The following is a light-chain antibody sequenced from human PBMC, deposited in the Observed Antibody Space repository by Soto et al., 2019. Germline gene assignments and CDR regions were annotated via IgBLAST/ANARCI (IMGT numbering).Light chain of an antibody. J-gene: IGKJ4*01. CDR2: AAS. CDR3: QQTYSSPLT. V-gene: IGKV1-39*01. Sequence: IQMTQSQSSLSASVGHSATIVCRASQSISSYLNWYQQKLGKAPKVMIYAASSLQSGVPSRFSGSQSGTDFTLTISSLQTEEFPAYYCQQTYSSPLTFGGGTKVDLK. CDR1: QSISSY.